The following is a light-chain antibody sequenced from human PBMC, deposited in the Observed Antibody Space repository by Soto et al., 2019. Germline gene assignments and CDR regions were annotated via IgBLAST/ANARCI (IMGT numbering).Light chain of an antibody. CDR2: DVS. CDR1: CSDVGGYNY. CDR3: SSYTSSNTHVI. Sequence: QSVLTQPASVSGSPGQSITISCTGTCSDVGGYNYVSWYQQHPDKAPKLMIYDVSNRPSGASNRFSGSKSGNTASLTISGLQAEDEADYYCSSYTSSNTHVIFGGGTKLTVL. V-gene: IGLV2-14*03. J-gene: IGLJ2*01.